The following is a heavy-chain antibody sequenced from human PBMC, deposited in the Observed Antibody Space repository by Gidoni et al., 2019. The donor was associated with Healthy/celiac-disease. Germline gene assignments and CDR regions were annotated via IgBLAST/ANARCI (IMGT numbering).Heavy chain of an antibody. V-gene: IGHV3-23*01. J-gene: IGHJ4*02. CDR2: ISGSGGST. CDR1: GLISSRFA. Sequence: EVQLLESGGGLVQPGGSLRFFCAATGLISSRFAMGWVRQAPGKGLGWVSAISGSGGSTYYADSVKGRFTISRDNSKNTLYLQMNSLRAEDTAVYYCAKEGPGIGSGWGGFDYWGQGTLVTVSS. D-gene: IGHD6-19*01. CDR3: AKEGPGIGSGWGGFDY.